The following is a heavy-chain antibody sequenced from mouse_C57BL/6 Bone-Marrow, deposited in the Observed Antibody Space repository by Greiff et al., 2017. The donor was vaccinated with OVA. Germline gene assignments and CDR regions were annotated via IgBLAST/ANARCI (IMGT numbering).Heavy chain of an antibody. V-gene: IGHV1-69*01. Sequence: QVQLQQPGAELVMPGASVKLSCKASGYTFTSYWMHWVKQRPGQGLEWIGEIDPSDSYTNYNQKFKGKSTLTVDKSSSTAYMQLSSLTSEDSAVYYCERGTYYGNRWFAYWGQGTLVTVSA. CDR1: GYTFTSYW. CDR2: IDPSDSYT. D-gene: IGHD2-10*01. CDR3: ERGTYYGNRWFAY. J-gene: IGHJ3*01.